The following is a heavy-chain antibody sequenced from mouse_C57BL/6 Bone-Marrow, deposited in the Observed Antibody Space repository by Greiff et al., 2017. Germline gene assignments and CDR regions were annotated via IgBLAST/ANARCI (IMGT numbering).Heavy chain of an antibody. Sequence: VQLQQSGPELVKPGASVKMSCKASGYTFTDYNMHWVKQSHGKSLEWIGYINPNNGGTSYNQKFKGKATLTVNKSSSTAYMELRSLTSEDSAVYYCARYGGRYWYFDVWGTGTTVTVSS. D-gene: IGHD1-1*01. CDR1: GYTFTDYN. J-gene: IGHJ1*03. V-gene: IGHV1-22*01. CDR2: INPNNGGT. CDR3: ARYGGRYWYFDV.